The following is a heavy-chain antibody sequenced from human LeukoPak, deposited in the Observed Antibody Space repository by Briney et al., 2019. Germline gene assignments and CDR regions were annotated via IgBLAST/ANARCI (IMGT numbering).Heavy chain of an antibody. CDR2: IYYSGST. D-gene: IGHD6-13*01. CDR3: ARRGSSWYVPWFDP. J-gene: IGHJ5*02. CDR1: GGSISSYY. Sequence: SETLSLTCTVSGGSISSYYWSWIRQPPGKGLEWIGYIYYSGSTNYNPSLKSRVTISVDASKNQFSLKLSSVTAADTAVYYCARRGSSWYVPWFDPWGQGTLVTVSS. V-gene: IGHV4-59*01.